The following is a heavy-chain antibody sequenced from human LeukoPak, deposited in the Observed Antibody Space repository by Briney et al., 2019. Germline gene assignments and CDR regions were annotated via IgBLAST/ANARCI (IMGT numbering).Heavy chain of an antibody. CDR1: GYTFTSYY. CDR2: IIPILGIA. Sequence: SVKVSCKASGYTFTSYYMHWVRQAPGQGLEWMGRIIPILGIANYAQKFQGRVTITADKSTSTAYMELSSLRSEDTAVYYCARDQSGSYYSGFDYWGQGTLVTVSS. V-gene: IGHV1-69*04. CDR3: ARDQSGSYYSGFDY. D-gene: IGHD1-26*01. J-gene: IGHJ4*02.